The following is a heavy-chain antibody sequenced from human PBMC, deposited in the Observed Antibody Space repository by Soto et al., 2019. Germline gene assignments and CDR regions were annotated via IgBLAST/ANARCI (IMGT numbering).Heavy chain of an antibody. J-gene: IGHJ4*02. V-gene: IGHV4-39*01. CDR2: IYYSGST. D-gene: IGHD4-17*01. CDR3: ATTTTVTLYFDY. Sequence: QLQLQESGPGLVKPSETLSLICSVSGGSISSSNYYWGWVRQPPGKGLEWIGSIYYSGSTYYNPSLTSRVTVSVDTSRNQLSLRLSSVTAADTAVYYCATTTTVTLYFDYWGQGALVTVSS. CDR1: GGSISSSNYY.